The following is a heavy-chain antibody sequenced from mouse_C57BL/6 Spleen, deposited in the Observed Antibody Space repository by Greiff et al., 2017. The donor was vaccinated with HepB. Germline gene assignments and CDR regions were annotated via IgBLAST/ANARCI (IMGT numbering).Heavy chain of an antibody. CDR2: INPSTGGT. CDR3: ARRYYGSSYDYFDY. V-gene: IGHV1-42*01. Sequence: VQLKQSGPELVKPGASVKISCKASGYSFTGYYMNWVKQSPEKSLEWIGEINPSTGGTTYNQKFKAKATLTVDKSSSTAYMQLKSLTSEDSAVYYCARRYYGSSYDYFDYWGQGTTLTVSS. CDR1: GYSFTGYY. D-gene: IGHD1-1*01. J-gene: IGHJ2*01.